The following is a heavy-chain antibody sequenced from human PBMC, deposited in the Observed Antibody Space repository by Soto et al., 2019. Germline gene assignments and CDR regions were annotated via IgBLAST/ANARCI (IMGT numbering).Heavy chain of an antibody. Sequence: GGSLRLSCAASGFTFSSYGMHWVRQAPGKGLEWVAVIWYDGSNKYYADSVKGRFTISRDNSKNTLYLQMNSLRAEDTAAYYSAGDRSIKSGSSSHYCYYYLDVWGQGTTVTVSS. D-gene: IGHD6-6*01. V-gene: IGHV3-33*01. J-gene: IGHJ6*03. CDR3: AGDRSIKSGSSSHYCYYYLDV. CDR1: GFTFSSYG. CDR2: IWYDGSNK.